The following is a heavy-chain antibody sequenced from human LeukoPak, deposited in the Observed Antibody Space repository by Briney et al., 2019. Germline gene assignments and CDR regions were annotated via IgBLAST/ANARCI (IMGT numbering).Heavy chain of an antibody. J-gene: IGHJ4*02. CDR1: GFSLTTYG. CDR2: IGGYDGGT. CDR3: AKDLYYDSSGYYYPNFDY. Sequence: GGSLRLSCAASGFSLTTYGMSWVRQSPGKGLEWVSGIGGYDGGTYYADSLKGRFTISKDTSKNTLYLQMNSLTAGDTAVYYCAKDLYYDSSGYYYPNFDYWGQGTLVTVSS. D-gene: IGHD3-22*01. V-gene: IGHV3-23*01.